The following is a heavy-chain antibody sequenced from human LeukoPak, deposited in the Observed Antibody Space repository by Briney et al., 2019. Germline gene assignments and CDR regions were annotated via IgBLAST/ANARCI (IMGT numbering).Heavy chain of an antibody. J-gene: IGHJ4*02. CDR1: GGSITTYY. Sequence: SETLSLTCTVSGGSITTYYWSWIRQPPGKGLEWIGFIYYNGITNYNPFLKSRVTISVDTSKNQFSLKPSSATAADTAVYYCARVSHFDSSGYSPWGQGTLVTVSS. V-gene: IGHV4-59*01. CDR2: IYYNGIT. CDR3: ARVSHFDSSGYSP. D-gene: IGHD3-22*01.